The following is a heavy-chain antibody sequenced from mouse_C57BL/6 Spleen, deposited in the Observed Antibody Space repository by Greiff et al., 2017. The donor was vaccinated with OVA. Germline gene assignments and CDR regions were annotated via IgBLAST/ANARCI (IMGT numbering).Heavy chain of an antibody. J-gene: IGHJ3*01. CDR1: GFNIKDYY. D-gene: IGHD2-2*01. CDR2: IDPEDGDT. Sequence: EVQGVESGAELVRPGASVKLSCTASGFNIKDYYMHWVKQRPEQGLEWIGRIDPEDGDTEYAPKFQGKATMTADTSSNTAYLQLSSLTSEDTAVYYCTPYGYDGAWFAYWGQGTLVTVSA. CDR3: TPYGYDGAWFAY. V-gene: IGHV14-1*01.